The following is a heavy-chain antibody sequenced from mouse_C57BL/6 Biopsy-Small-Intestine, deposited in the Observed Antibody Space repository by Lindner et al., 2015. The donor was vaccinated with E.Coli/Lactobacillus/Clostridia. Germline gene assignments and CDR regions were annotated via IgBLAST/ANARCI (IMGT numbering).Heavy chain of an antibody. Sequence: VQLQESGAELARPGASVKLSCKASGYTFISYGISWVKQRTGQGLEWIGEIYPRSGNTYYNEKFKGKATLTADNSSSTAYMELRSPTSEDSAVYFCAREYDHDHWFTYWGQGTLVTVSA. J-gene: IGHJ3*01. CDR3: AREYDHDHWFTY. V-gene: IGHV1-81*01. CDR1: GYTFISYG. CDR2: IYPRSGNT. D-gene: IGHD2-4*01.